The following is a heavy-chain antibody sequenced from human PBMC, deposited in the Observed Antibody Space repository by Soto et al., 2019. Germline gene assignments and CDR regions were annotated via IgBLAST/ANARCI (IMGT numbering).Heavy chain of an antibody. V-gene: IGHV3-43D*04. J-gene: IGHJ6*02. D-gene: IGHD2-15*01. CDR3: AKGGGYCSGGSCYSGYYYGMDV. CDR1: GFTFDDYA. CDR2: ISWDGGST. Sequence: GGSLRLSCAASGFTFDDYAMHWVRQAPGKGLEWVSLISWDGGSTYYADSVKGRFTISRDNSKNSLYLQMNSLRAEDTALYYCAKGGGYCSGGSCYSGYYYGMDVWGQGTTVTVSS.